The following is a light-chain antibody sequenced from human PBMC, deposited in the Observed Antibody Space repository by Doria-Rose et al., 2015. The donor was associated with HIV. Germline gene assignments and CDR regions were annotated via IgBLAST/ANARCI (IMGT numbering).Light chain of an antibody. CDR2: TAT. CDR1: QGITSN. J-gene: IGKJ2*01. V-gene: IGKV1-39*01. Sequence: DVQLTQSPSSLSASVGARVTITIRASQGITSNLNWYQQKAGKAPKLLIFTATTLQSGVPSRFSGGGSGTDFTLTISSLQPEDFATYYCQQTYSFPYSFGQGTKLDIE. CDR3: QQTYSFPYS.